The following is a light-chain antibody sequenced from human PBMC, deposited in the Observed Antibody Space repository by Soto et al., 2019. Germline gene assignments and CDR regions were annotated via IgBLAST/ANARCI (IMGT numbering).Light chain of an antibody. CDR1: QTISSW. V-gene: IGKV1-5*03. CDR3: QHYSSYSEA. CDR2: KAS. J-gene: IGKJ1*01. Sequence: DIQMTQSPSTLSGSVGDRVTITCRASQTISSWLAWYQQKPEKAPKLLIYKASTLKSGVPSRFSGSGSGTDFTLTISSLQPDDVATYYCQHYSSYSEAFGQGTKVELK.